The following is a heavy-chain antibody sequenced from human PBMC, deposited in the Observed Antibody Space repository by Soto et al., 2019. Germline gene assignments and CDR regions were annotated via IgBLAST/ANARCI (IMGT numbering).Heavy chain of an antibody. J-gene: IGHJ6*02. Sequence: QVQLVQSGAEVRKSGSSVKVSCKAAGGTFSDYALSWVRQAPGQGLEWMGGIIPMFATTNYAQKFQGRVTITAVDSATTAHMELGSLKSEDTAVYYCARGRGIGFSSSWNIYWYYNMDVWGQGTTVTVSS. D-gene: IGHD6-13*01. CDR3: ARGRGIGFSSSWNIYWYYNMDV. CDR1: GGTFSDYA. CDR2: IIPMFATT. V-gene: IGHV1-69*01.